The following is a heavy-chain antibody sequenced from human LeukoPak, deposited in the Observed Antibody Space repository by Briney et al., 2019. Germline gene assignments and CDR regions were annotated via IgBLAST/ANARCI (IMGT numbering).Heavy chain of an antibody. V-gene: IGHV3-23*01. CDR2: ISGSGGST. CDR1: GFTFSSYA. CDR3: AKVDSSGYYSYYFDY. D-gene: IGHD3-22*01. J-gene: IGHJ4*02. Sequence: PGGSLRLSCAASGFTFSSYAMSWVRQAPGKGLEGVSAISGSGGSTYYADSVKGRFTISRDNSKNTLYLQMNSLRAEDTAVYYCAKVDSSGYYSYYFDYWGQGTLVTVPS.